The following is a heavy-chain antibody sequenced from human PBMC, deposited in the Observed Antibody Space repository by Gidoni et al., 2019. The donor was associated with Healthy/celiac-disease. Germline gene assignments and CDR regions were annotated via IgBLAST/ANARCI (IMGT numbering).Heavy chain of an antibody. D-gene: IGHD2-21*02. J-gene: IGHJ4*02. Sequence: QVQLVQSGAEVKKPGASLKVSCKASGYPFTGYYMHWVRQAPGQGLGGMGWINPNRGGKNYAQKFQGRVTMTRDTSISTAYMELSRRRSADTAVYYGARTVVTASPFDYGGQGTLVTVSS. CDR1: GYPFTGYY. CDR3: ARTVVTASPFDY. CDR2: INPNRGGK. V-gene: IGHV1-2*02.